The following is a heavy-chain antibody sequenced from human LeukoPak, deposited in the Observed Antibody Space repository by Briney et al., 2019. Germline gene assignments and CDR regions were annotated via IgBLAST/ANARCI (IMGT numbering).Heavy chain of an antibody. CDR3: ARDRDVYHTGVDY. V-gene: IGHV3-7*01. Sequence: GGSLRLSCAASGFTFSRYWMTWLRQAPGKGLEWVANIKEDGSVKYYVDSVKGRFTISRDNSKNSLYLQMSRLRAEDSAIYYCARDRDVYHTGVDYWGQGTLVTVSS. CDR2: IKEDGSVK. CDR1: GFTFSRYW. J-gene: IGHJ4*02. D-gene: IGHD5-24*01.